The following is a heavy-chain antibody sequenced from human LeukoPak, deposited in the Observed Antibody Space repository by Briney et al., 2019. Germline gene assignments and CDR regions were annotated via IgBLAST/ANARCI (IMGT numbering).Heavy chain of an antibody. CDR3: ARDSPMGSYPLDY. CDR2: IKQDGSEK. Sequence: GGSLRLSCSVSGFTFSSYWMSWVRQAPGKGLEWVANIKQDGSEKNYVDSVKGRFTISRDNAKNSVHLQMNNVRAEDTAVYYCARDSPMGSYPLDYWGQGTLVTVSS. V-gene: IGHV3-7*03. CDR1: GFTFSSYW. J-gene: IGHJ4*02. D-gene: IGHD3-10*01.